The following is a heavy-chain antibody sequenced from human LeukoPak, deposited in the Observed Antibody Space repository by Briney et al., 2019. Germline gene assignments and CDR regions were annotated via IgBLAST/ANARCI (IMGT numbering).Heavy chain of an antibody. D-gene: IGHD3-10*01. CDR3: ARDARVQKWFGELLKTTTYYFDY. Sequence: SETPSLTCTVSGGSTSSSNFYWGWIRQPPGKGLEWIGSIYYSGSTYYNPSLKSRVSISVDTSKNQFSLKLSSVTAADTAVYYCARDARVQKWFGELLKTTTYYFDYWGQGTLVTVSS. CDR2: IYYSGST. J-gene: IGHJ4*02. CDR1: GGSTSSSNFY. V-gene: IGHV4-39*07.